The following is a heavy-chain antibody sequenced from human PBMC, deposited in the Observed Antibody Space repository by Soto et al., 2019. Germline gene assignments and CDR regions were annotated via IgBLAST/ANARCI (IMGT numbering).Heavy chain of an antibody. Sequence: QVQLVESGGGVVQPGRSLRLSCAASGFSFSNYGMYWVRQAPGKGLEWVAIISFDGSKKYHADSVKGRFTISRDNSKNTVYLQMNSLRVEDTAVYSCAKEEVFRGLWYGMDVWGQGTTVTVSS. CDR1: GFSFSNYG. V-gene: IGHV3-30*18. CDR3: AKEEVFRGLWYGMDV. D-gene: IGHD3-10*01. J-gene: IGHJ6*02. CDR2: ISFDGSKK.